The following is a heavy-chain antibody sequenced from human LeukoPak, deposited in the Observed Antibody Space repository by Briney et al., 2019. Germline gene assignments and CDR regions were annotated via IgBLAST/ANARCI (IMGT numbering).Heavy chain of an antibody. D-gene: IGHD5-18*01. J-gene: IGHJ4*02. Sequence: ASVKVSCKASGYTFTSYGISWVRQAPGQRLEWMGWISAYNCYTNYAQKLQSRVAETTDTSTSTAYMAVRSLGSDDTAVYYCARGGRGYSYGHFDYWGQGTLVTVSS. CDR1: GYTFTSYG. CDR3: ARGGRGYSYGHFDY. V-gene: IGHV1-18*04. CDR2: ISAYNCYT.